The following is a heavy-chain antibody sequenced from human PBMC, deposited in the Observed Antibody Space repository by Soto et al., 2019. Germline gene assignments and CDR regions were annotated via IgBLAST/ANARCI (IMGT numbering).Heavy chain of an antibody. J-gene: IGHJ4*02. Sequence: GGSLRLSCVGSGFGFTRSYMAWVRRTPGEELEWLANINPDGNDRYYVDSIKGRFTISRDNAKSSLYLQMNNLRAEDTALYYCARDSYAGTDYWGQGTLVTVSS. V-gene: IGHV3-7*05. CDR2: INPDGNDR. CDR1: GFGFTRSY. D-gene: IGHD6-13*01. CDR3: ARDSYAGTDY.